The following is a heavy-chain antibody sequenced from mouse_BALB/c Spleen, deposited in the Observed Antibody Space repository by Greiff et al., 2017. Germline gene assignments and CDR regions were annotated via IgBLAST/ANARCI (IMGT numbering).Heavy chain of an antibody. Sequence: EVQVVESGGGLVQPGGSRKLSCAASGFTFSSFGMHWVRQAPEKGLEWVAYISSGSSTIYYAETVKGRFTISRDKPKNTLFLQMTSLMCEDTAMYYCARKPYAIDCWGQGTSVTVSS. CDR3: ARKPYAIDC. V-gene: IGHV5-17*02. CDR2: ISSGSSTI. CDR1: GFTFSSFG. J-gene: IGHJ4*01.